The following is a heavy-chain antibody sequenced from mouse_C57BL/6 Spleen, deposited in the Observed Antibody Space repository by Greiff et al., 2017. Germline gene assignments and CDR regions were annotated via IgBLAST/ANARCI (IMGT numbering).Heavy chain of an antibody. Sequence: QVQLQQLGAELVKPGASVKLSCKASGYTFPSYWWHWVKQRPGQALEWIGMIHPTSGSTNYNEKFKGKATLPVDKSSSTAYMQLSSLTSEDSAVYYCARKTWELQFVYWGQDTTLTDSS. V-gene: IGHV1-64*01. CDR2: IHPTSGST. CDR1: GYTFPSYW. CDR3: ARKTWELQFVY. D-gene: IGHD1-1*02. J-gene: IGHJ2*01.